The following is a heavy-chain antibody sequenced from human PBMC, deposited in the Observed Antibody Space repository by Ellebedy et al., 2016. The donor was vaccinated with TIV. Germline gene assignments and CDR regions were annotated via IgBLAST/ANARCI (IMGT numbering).Heavy chain of an antibody. V-gene: IGHV3-23*01. CDR1: GFPSSNYA. CDR2: ISGGASET. D-gene: IGHD2-8*01. Sequence: PGGSLRLSCATPGFPSSNYAMSWVRQAPGEGLELVSAISGGASETYYADSVRGRFTISRDNSKDTLYLQMNSLRAEDTAVYYCAKEQGHGLPFDYWGQGALVSVSS. CDR3: AKEQGHGLPFDY. J-gene: IGHJ4*02.